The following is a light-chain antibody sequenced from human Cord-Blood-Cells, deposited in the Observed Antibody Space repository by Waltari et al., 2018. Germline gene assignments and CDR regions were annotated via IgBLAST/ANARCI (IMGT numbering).Light chain of an antibody. CDR3: QQSYSTPPYT. J-gene: IGKJ2*01. CDR1: QSISSY. Sequence: DIQMTQSPSSLSASVGDRVTITCRASQSISSYLNWYQQKPGKAPKLRIYAASSLQSGVPSRFSGSGSGTDVTLTISSLQPEDFATYYCQQSYSTPPYTFGQGTKLEIK. V-gene: IGKV1-39*01. CDR2: AAS.